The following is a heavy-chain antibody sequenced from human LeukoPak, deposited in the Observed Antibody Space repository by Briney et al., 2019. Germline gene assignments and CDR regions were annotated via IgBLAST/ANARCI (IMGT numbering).Heavy chain of an antibody. CDR1: GFTFSSYS. CDR3: ARDESGYSGYVRFDP. CDR2: ISSSSSYI. D-gene: IGHD5-12*01. J-gene: IGHJ5*02. Sequence: GSLRLSCAASGFTFSSYSMNWVRQAPGKGLEWVSSISSSSSYIYYADSVKGRFTISRDNAKNSLYLQMNSLRAEDTAVYYCARDESGYSGYVRFDPWGQGTLVTVSS. V-gene: IGHV3-21*01.